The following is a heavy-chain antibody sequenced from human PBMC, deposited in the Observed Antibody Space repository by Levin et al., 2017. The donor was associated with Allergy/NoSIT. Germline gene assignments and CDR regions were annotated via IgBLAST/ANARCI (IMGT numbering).Heavy chain of an antibody. CDR3: TRDATGNYISDY. CDR1: GFIFSDYY. V-gene: IGHV3-72*01. J-gene: IGHJ4*02. D-gene: IGHD4-11*01. Sequence: GGSLRLSCAASGFIFSDYYMDWVRQAPGKGLEWIARSRNKARGYTTEYAASVKGRFTVSRDDSTSSLHLQVNSLKSEDTAVYYCTRDATGNYISDYWGQGTLVTVSA. CDR2: SRNKARGYTT.